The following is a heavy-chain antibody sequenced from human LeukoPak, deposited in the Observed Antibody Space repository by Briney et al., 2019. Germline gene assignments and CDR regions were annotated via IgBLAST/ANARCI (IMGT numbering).Heavy chain of an antibody. V-gene: IGHV4-39*01. CDR1: GGSISSSSYY. J-gene: IGHJ4*02. CDR3: ARQTSGPASDY. Sequence: SETLSLTCTVSGGSISSSSYYWGWIRRPPGKGLEWIGSIYYSGSTYYNPSLKSRVTISVDTSKNQFSLRLSSVTAADTAVYYCARQTSGPASDYWGQGTLVSVSS. CDR2: IYYSGST. D-gene: IGHD3-3*01.